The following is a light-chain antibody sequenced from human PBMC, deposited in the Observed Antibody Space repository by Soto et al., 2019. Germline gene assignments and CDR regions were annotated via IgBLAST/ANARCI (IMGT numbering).Light chain of an antibody. J-gene: IGKJ1*01. CDR3: QQYNNMWT. V-gene: IGKV3-15*01. CDR2: GAS. CDR1: QSVATN. Sequence: EAVLTQSPATLSVSPGERVTLSCRASQSVATNLAWYQQRPGQAPRLLIYGASKRAIGLPARFSGSGSGTEFTLTITSLQPDDFGTYYCQQYNNMWTFGQGTKVDIK.